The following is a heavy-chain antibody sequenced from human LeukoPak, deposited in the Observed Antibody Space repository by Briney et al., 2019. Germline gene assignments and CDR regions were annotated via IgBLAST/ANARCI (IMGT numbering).Heavy chain of an antibody. CDR3: ARIISGIYYGDAFDV. CDR2: IKEDGSQK. Sequence: VXNIKEDGSQKYYVDSVQGRFTISRDNAKNSLYLHMDSLRAEDRAVYYCARIISGIYYGDAFDVWGQGTIVTVSS. D-gene: IGHD1-26*01. V-gene: IGHV3-7*01. J-gene: IGHJ3*01.